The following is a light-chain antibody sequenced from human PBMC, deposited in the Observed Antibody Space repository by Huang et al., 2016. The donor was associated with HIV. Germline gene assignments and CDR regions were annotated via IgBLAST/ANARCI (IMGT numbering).Light chain of an antibody. CDR1: QDISNY. Sequence: DIQMTQSPSSLSASVGDRVTITCQASQDISNYLNWYQQKPGKAPKHLIYDTSNLETGVPSRFGGSGSGADFTFTISSLQPEDIATYYCQQCDNLPFTFGPGTKVDIK. CDR3: QQCDNLPFT. J-gene: IGKJ3*01. V-gene: IGKV1-33*01. CDR2: DTS.